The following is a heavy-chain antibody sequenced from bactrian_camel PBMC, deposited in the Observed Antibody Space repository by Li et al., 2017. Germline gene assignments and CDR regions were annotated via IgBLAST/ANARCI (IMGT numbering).Heavy chain of an antibody. D-gene: IGHD2*01. CDR1: GYTTSSVC. Sequence: HVQLVESGGGSVQAGGSARLSCAASGYTTSSVCMGWFRQAPGKEREGLAAIDSDGSTTYADSVKGRFTISKGNARNSLYLQMNSLKPEDTAMYYCAAGFYCSGGFSFVGDGAYRGQGTQVTVS. CDR3: AAGFYCSGGFSFVGDGAY. J-gene: IGHJ4*01. CDR2: IDSDGST. V-gene: IGHV3S53*01.